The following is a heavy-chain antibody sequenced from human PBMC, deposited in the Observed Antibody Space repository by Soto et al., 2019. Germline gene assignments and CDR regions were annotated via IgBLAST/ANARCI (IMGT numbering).Heavy chain of an antibody. CDR3: AREGVVVTVAYYFDY. J-gene: IGHJ4*02. Sequence: PGGSLRLSCAASGFTFSSYGMHWVRQAPGKGLEWVAVIWYDGSNKYYADSVKGRFTISRDNSKNTLYLQMNSLRAEDTAVYYCAREGVVVTVAYYFDYWGQGTLVTVSS. D-gene: IGHD2-21*02. CDR2: IWYDGSNK. V-gene: IGHV3-33*01. CDR1: GFTFSSYG.